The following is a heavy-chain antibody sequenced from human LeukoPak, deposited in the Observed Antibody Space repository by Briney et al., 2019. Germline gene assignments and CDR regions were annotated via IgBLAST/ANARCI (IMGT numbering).Heavy chain of an antibody. CDR3: ARRAGAYSHPYDY. D-gene: IGHD4/OR15-4a*01. Sequence: GGSLRLSCTVSGFTVSSNSMSWVRQAPGKGLEWVSFIFSSTHYSDSVKGRFAISRDNSKNTLYLQMNSLRAEDTAVYYCARRAGAYSHPYDYWGQGTLVTVSS. J-gene: IGHJ4*02. CDR2: IFSST. CDR1: GFTVSSNS. V-gene: IGHV3-53*01.